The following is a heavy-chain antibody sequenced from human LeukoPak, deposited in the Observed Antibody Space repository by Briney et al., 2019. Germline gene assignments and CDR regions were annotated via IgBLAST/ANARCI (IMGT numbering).Heavy chain of an antibody. Sequence: GGSLRLSCAASGINLGTYWMSWVRQAPGKGLVWVSRINSDGINTSYADSVKGRFTISRDNAKNTLNLQMNSLRAEDTAVYYCARDLGQYYDTSDNWFDPWGQGTLVTVSS. V-gene: IGHV3-74*01. D-gene: IGHD3-22*01. CDR1: GINLGTYW. CDR3: ARDLGQYYDTSDNWFDP. J-gene: IGHJ5*02. CDR2: INSDGINT.